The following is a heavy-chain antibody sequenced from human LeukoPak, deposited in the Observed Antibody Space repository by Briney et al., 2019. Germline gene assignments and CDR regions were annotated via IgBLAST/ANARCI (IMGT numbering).Heavy chain of an antibody. J-gene: IGHJ4*02. CDR1: GGTFSSYA. CDR3: ARAGCSGGSCYYYFDY. CDR2: IIPILGIA. D-gene: IGHD2-15*01. Sequence: SVKVSCKASGGTFSSYAISWVRQAPGQGLEWMGRIIPILGIANYAQKFQVRVTITADKSTSTAYMELSSLRSEDTAVYYCARAGCSGGSCYYYFDYWGQGTLVTVSS. V-gene: IGHV1-69*04.